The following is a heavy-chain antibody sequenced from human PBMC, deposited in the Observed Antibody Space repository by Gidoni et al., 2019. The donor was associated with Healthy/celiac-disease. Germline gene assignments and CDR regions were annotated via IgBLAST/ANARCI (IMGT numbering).Heavy chain of an antibody. CDR3: AKDIMGGSSSWYGLGY. CDR1: GFTFDDYA. J-gene: IGHJ4*02. V-gene: IGHV3-9*01. D-gene: IGHD6-13*01. CDR2: ISRNSGSI. Sequence: EVQLVESGGGLVQPGRSLILSCAASGFTFDDYAMHWVRQAPGKGVEWVSGISRNSGSIGYADSVKGRFTISRDNAKNSLYLQMNSLRAEDTALYYCAKDIMGGSSSWYGLGYWGQGTLVTVSS.